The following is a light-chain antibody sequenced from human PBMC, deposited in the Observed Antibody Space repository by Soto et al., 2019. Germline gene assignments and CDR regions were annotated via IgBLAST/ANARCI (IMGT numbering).Light chain of an antibody. J-gene: IGKJ1*01. Sequence: EIVMTQSPATLSASPGERATLSCRASQSVYTNLAWYQQKPGQAPRLLIYGASTRATGIPARFSGSGSGTEFTLTISILQSEDFAVYYCQQYNNWPPWTFGQGTKVEIK. CDR3: QQYNNWPPWT. CDR1: QSVYTN. V-gene: IGKV3-15*01. CDR2: GAS.